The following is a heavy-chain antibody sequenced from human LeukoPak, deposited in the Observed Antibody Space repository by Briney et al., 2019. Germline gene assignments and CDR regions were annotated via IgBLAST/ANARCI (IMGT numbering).Heavy chain of an antibody. D-gene: IGHD3-10*01. Sequence: GGSLRLSCAASGFTFSSYSMNLVRQAPGKGLEWVSSISSSSSYIYYADSVKGRFTISRDNAKNSLYLQMDSLRAEDTAVYYCARSLTPLPTWFGELSYWGQGTLVTVSS. CDR1: GFTFSSYS. V-gene: IGHV3-21*01. CDR2: ISSSSSYI. CDR3: ARSLTPLPTWFGELSY. J-gene: IGHJ4*02.